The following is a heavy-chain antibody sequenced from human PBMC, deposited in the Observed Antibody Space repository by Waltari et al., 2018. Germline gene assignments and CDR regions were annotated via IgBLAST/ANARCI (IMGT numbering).Heavy chain of an antibody. Sequence: QVQLQESGPVLVQPSATLSLTCTAAGGSLGSFTWSWTRQPAGKGLEWIGRIYTSGSTNYNPSLKSRVTMSVDTSKNQFSLKLSSVTAADTAVYYCARYAAAGRGDWFDPWGQGTLVTVSS. D-gene: IGHD6-13*01. CDR3: ARYAAAGRGDWFDP. V-gene: IGHV4-4*07. CDR1: GGSLGSFT. J-gene: IGHJ5*02. CDR2: IYTSGST.